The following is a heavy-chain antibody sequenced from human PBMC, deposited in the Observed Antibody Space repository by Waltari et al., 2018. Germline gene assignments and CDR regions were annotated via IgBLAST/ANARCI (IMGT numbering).Heavy chain of an antibody. CDR3: ARLAPRTYRSPVPGRHYYYGMDV. V-gene: IGHV3-74*03. J-gene: IGHJ6*02. CDR2: NSNAQTTL. D-gene: IGHD3-10*01. CDR1: GFRFSNYW. Sequence: EEQLLESGGGLVQPGDSLRLSCAASGFRFSNYWMNWVRQAPGKGLGWVGRNSNAQTTLTYADSVKGRFTISRDNAKNTVYLQMKRLRADDTAVYYCARLAPRTYRSPVPGRHYYYGMDVWGQGTTVTVSS.